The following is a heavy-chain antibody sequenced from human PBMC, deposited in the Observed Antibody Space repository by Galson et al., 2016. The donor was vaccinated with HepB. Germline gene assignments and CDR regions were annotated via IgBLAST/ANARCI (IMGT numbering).Heavy chain of an antibody. CDR3: ARGVTGTPYFDF. D-gene: IGHD2-21*02. V-gene: IGHV4-59*01. J-gene: IGHJ4*02. CDR1: GGSISSYF. CDR2: IYKSGST. Sequence: ETLSLTCNVSGGSISSYFWSXIRQXXGKGXXWIGXIYKSGSTNYSPSLESRVTVSVDTSKNQFSLQLRSVTAADTAVYFCARGVTGTPYFDFWGQGALVTVSS.